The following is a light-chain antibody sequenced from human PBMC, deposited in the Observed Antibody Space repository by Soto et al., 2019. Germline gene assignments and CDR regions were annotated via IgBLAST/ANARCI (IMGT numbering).Light chain of an antibody. CDR2: GAS. V-gene: IGKV3-20*01. J-gene: IGKJ5*01. CDR1: RSVSSNY. CDR3: QQYNNWPIT. Sequence: EIVLTQSPGTLSLSPGERATLSCRASRSVSSNYLAWYQQKPGQCPRLLIYGASSRATGIPDRFSGSGSGTDFTLTISRLEPEDFAMYYCQQYNNWPITFGQGTRLEIK.